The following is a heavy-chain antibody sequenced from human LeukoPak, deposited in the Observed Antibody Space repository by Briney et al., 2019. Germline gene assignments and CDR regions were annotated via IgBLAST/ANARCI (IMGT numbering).Heavy chain of an antibody. V-gene: IGHV1-8*02. J-gene: IGHJ5*02. Sequence: ASVKVSCKASGYTFTGYYMHWVRQAPGQGLEWMGWMNPNSGNTGYAQKFQGRVTMTRNTSISTAYMELSSLRSDDTAVYYCARDDYGDSKGRFDPWGQGTLVTVSS. CDR1: GYTFTGYY. CDR2: MNPNSGNT. D-gene: IGHD4-17*01. CDR3: ARDDYGDSKGRFDP.